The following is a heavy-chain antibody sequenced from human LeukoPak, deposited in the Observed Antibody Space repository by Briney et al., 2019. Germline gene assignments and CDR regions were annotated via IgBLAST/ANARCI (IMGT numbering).Heavy chain of an antibody. Sequence: ASVKVSCKASGYTFTSYDINWVRQATGRGLEWMGWMNPNSGNTGYAQKFQGRVTMTRNTSISTAYMELSSLRSEDTAVYYCAREGSGWYKYYYYGMDVWGQGTTVTVSS. J-gene: IGHJ6*02. D-gene: IGHD6-19*01. V-gene: IGHV1-8*01. CDR1: GYTFTSYD. CDR2: MNPNSGNT. CDR3: AREGSGWYKYYYYGMDV.